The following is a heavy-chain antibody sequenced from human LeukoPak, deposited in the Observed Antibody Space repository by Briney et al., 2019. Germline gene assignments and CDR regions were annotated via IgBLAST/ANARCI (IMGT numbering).Heavy chain of an antibody. D-gene: IGHD1-26*01. V-gene: IGHV4-4*08. Sequence: PSETLFLTCSISGGSMSGSYWTWIRQPPGQGLEWIAYIHSGGYTNYNPSLKSRVTISVDTSNNQFSLRVTSVTAADMAVYYCAQRQGPSSGSYDYFDPWGQGALVIVSS. J-gene: IGHJ5*02. CDR1: GGSMSGSY. CDR3: AQRQGPSSGSYDYFDP. CDR2: IHSGGYT.